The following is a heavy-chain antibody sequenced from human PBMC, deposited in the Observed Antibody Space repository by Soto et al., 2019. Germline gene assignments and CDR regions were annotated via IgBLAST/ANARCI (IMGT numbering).Heavy chain of an antibody. CDR3: VKDHCGGDCYSNPYFDY. J-gene: IGHJ4*02. CDR1: GFTFSTDG. D-gene: IGHD2-21*02. CDR2: IWYDGSKK. Sequence: QVQLVESGGGVVQPGRSLRLSCAASGFTFSTDGIHWVRQAPGKRLEWLAVIWYDGSKKYYADSVQGRFTISRDNSKNTAYLQTNSLRAEDTAVYYCVKDHCGGDCYSNPYFDYWGQGTLVTVSS. V-gene: IGHV3-33*06.